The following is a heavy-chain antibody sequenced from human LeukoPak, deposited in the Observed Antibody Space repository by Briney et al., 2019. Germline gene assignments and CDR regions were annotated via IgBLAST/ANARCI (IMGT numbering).Heavy chain of an antibody. D-gene: IGHD3-3*01. V-gene: IGHV4-30-4*08. CDR2: IYYSGST. CDR3: ARRVFWSGSYYFDY. J-gene: IGHJ4*02. CDR1: GGSISSGDYY. Sequence: PSQTLSLTCTVSGGSISSGDYYWSWIRQPPGKGLEWIGYIYYSGSTYYNPSLKSRVTISVDTSKNQFSLKLSSVTAADTAVYYCARRVFWSGSYYFDYWGQGTLVTVSS.